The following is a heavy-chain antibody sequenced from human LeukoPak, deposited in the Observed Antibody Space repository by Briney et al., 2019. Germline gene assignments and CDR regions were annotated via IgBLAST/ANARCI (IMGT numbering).Heavy chain of an antibody. CDR2: IYYSGST. J-gene: IGHJ4*02. CDR3: ARGGGFLEWSNFDY. CDR1: GGSISSGGYY. V-gene: IGHV4-31*03. Sequence: TSETLSLTCTVSGGSISSGGYYWSWIRQHPGKGLEWIGYIYYSGSTCYNPSLKSRVTISVDTSKNQFSLKLSSVTAADTAVYYCARGGGFLEWSNFDYWGQGTLVTVSS. D-gene: IGHD3-3*01.